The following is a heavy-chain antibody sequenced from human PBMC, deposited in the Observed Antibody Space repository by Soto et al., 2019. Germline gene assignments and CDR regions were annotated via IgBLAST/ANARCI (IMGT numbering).Heavy chain of an antibody. V-gene: IGHV1-46*02. CDR1: GYPFDSYY. J-gene: IGHJ4*02. D-gene: IGHD6-19*01. CDR2: INPSGGGT. CDR3: ARAYGPAVAHTRVSY. Sequence: QVQLVQSGAEVKKPGASVKVSCKASGYPFDSYYMHWVRQAPGQGPEWMALINPSGGGTSYAQKFQDRVTLTRDTSTSTAYMELSSLRSEDTAVYYCARAYGPAVAHTRVSYWGQGTLVTVSS.